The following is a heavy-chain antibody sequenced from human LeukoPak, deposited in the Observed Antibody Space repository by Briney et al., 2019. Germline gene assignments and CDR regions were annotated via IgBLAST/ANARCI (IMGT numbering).Heavy chain of an antibody. Sequence: GGSLRLSCAGSGFTFSSYSMSWVRQAPGKGLEWVSSISSSSSYIYYADSVKGRFTISRDNAKNSLYLQMNSLRAEDTAVYYCARGSSSCFDYWGQGTLVTVSS. V-gene: IGHV3-21*01. CDR3: ARGSSSCFDY. CDR2: ISSSSSYI. J-gene: IGHJ4*02. CDR1: GFTFSSYS. D-gene: IGHD2-2*01.